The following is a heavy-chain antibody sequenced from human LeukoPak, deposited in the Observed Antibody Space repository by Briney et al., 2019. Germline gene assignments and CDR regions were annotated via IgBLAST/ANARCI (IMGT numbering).Heavy chain of an antibody. D-gene: IGHD3-3*01. CDR1: GGSISSYY. V-gene: IGHV4-59*01. CDR2: IYYSGST. J-gene: IGHJ4*02. CDR3: ARGDGYYTDIDY. Sequence: SETLSLTCTVSGGSISSYYWSWIRQPPGKGLEWIGYIYYSGSTNYNPSLKSRVTISVDTSRNQSFLKLNSVTAADTAVYYCARGDGYYTDIDYWGQGALVTVSS.